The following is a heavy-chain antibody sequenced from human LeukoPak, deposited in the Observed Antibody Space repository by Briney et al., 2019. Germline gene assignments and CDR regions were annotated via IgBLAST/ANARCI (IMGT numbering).Heavy chain of an antibody. CDR3: ARGGWYLDF. J-gene: IGHJ4*02. Sequence: SETLSLTCTVSGASISSHYWSWFGQPPGKRLEFIGYVHYSGTTSYTPSLKSRVTMSVDTSRNQFSLKLSSVTAADTAVYFCARGGWYLDFWGQGTLVTVSS. CDR1: GASISSHY. D-gene: IGHD6-19*01. V-gene: IGHV4-59*11. CDR2: VHYSGTT.